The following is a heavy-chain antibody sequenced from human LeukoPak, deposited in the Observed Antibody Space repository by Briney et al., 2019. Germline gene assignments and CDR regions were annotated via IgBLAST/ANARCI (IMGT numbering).Heavy chain of an antibody. CDR2: VSPNSANT. D-gene: IGHD3-22*01. CDR1: GYTFTSYD. CDR3: AIKLSSGGH. J-gene: IGHJ4*02. Sequence: AASVKVSCKASGYTFTSYDVNWVRQATGQGLEWMGWVSPNSANTAYAQKFQGRVTMTRNTSISTAYMELSSLRSEDTAVYYCAIKLSSGGHWGQGTLVTVSS. V-gene: IGHV1-8*01.